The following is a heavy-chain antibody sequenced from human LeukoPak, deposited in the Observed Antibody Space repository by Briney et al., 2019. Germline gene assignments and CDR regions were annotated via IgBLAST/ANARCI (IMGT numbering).Heavy chain of an antibody. CDR3: ASRVGIVGATGVFDH. V-gene: IGHV3-66*01. J-gene: IGHJ5*02. D-gene: IGHD1-26*01. Sequence: GGSLRLSCAASGFTVSSNHMSWVRQAPGKGLEWVSVIFSDGSTSYADSVKGRFTISRDISKNTLYLQLNSLRAEDTAVYYCASRVGIVGATGVFDHWGQGTLVTVSS. CDR1: GFTVSSNH. CDR2: IFSDGST.